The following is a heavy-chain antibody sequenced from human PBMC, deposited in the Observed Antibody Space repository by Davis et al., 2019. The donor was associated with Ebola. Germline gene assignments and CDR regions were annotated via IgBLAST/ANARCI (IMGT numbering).Heavy chain of an antibody. CDR1: GYSISSGYY. D-gene: IGHD6-6*01. J-gene: IGHJ4*02. V-gene: IGHV4-38-2*02. CDR3: ARQSSSSWGDY. Sequence: MPGGSLRLSCTVSGYSISSGYYWGWIRPPPGKGLEWIGSIYHSGSTYYNPSLKSRVTISVDTSKNQFSLKLSSVTAADTAVYYCARQSSSSWGDYWGQGTLVTVSS. CDR2: IYHSGST.